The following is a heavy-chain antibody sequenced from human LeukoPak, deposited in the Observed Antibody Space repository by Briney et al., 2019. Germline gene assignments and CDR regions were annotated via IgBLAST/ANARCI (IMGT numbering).Heavy chain of an antibody. CDR3: ARGFELITFGGAIGKLNWFDS. V-gene: IGHV3-21*04. Sequence: GGSLRLSCAASGFTFSSYSMNWVRQAPGKGLEWVSCISSSSSYIYYADSVKGRFTISRDNSKNTLYLQMNSLRAEDTAVYYCARGFELITFGGAIGKLNWFDSWGQGTLVTVSS. CDR2: ISSSSSYI. CDR1: GFTFSSYS. J-gene: IGHJ5*01. D-gene: IGHD3-16*02.